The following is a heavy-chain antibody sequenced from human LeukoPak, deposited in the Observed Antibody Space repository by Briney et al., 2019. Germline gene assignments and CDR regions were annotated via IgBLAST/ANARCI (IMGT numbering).Heavy chain of an antibody. V-gene: IGHV4-31*03. CDR3: ARGSVRGTTVTRRINAFDI. Sequence: SETLSLTCTASGGSLSRGGYYWSWIRQHPGKGLEWIGFIYYSGSPNYNPSLKSRVTISVDTPKNQFSLKLSSVTAADTAVYYCARGSVRGTTVTRRINAFDIWGQGTMVTVSS. D-gene: IGHD4-17*01. CDR1: GGSLSRGGYY. J-gene: IGHJ3*02. CDR2: IYYSGSP.